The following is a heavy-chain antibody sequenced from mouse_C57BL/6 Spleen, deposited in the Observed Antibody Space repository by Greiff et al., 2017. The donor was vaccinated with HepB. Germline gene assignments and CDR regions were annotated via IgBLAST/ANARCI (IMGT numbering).Heavy chain of an antibody. CDR3: AMNDYDDYYAMDY. J-gene: IGHJ4*01. CDR2: ISSGSSTI. CDR1: GFTFSDYG. D-gene: IGHD2-4*01. Sequence: EVQVVESGGGLVKPGGSLKLSCAASGFTFSDYGMHWVRQAPEKGLEWVAYISSGSSTIYYADTVKGRFTISRDNAKNTLFLQMTSLRSEDTAMYYCAMNDYDDYYAMDYWGQGTSVTVSS. V-gene: IGHV5-17*01.